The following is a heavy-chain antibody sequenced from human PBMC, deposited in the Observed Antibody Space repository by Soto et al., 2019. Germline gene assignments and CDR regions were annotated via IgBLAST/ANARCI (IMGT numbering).Heavy chain of an antibody. D-gene: IGHD6-13*01. CDR2: ISGSGGST. Sequence: GGSLRLSCAASGFTFSSYAMSWVRQAPGKGLGWVSAISGSGGSTYYADSVKGRFTISIYNSKNTLYLQMNSLRAEDTAVYYCAKYGSSWFYYFDYWGQGTLVTVSS. V-gene: IGHV3-23*01. CDR1: GFTFSSYA. CDR3: AKYGSSWFYYFDY. J-gene: IGHJ4*02.